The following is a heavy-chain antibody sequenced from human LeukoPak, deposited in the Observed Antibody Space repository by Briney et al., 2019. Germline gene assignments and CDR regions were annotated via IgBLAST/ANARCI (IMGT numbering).Heavy chain of an antibody. CDR2: IYHSGST. J-gene: IGHJ6*03. Sequence: SETLSLTCTVSGYSISSGHYWGWIRQPPGKGLEWIGSIYHSGSTYYNPSLKSRVTISVDTSKNQFSLKLSSVTAADTAVYYCARTKNYYYYMDVWGKGTTVTVSS. V-gene: IGHV4-38-2*02. CDR3: ARTKNYYYYMDV. CDR1: GYSISSGHY.